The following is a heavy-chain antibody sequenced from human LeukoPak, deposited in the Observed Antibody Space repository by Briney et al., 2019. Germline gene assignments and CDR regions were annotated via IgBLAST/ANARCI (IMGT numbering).Heavy chain of an antibody. J-gene: IGHJ4*02. CDR3: ARGGRSLSEYSSSSGQRAFDY. V-gene: IGHV3-7*03. CDR1: AFIFSGHW. Sequence: GGSLRLSCEGSAFIFSGHWMNWVRQTPGKGLEWVASVKEDGSERQYVDSVKGRFSISRDNTKGSLFLQLNSLRAEDTAVYYCARGGRSLSEYSSSSGQRAFDYWGQGTLVTVSS. CDR2: VKEDGSER. D-gene: IGHD6-6*01.